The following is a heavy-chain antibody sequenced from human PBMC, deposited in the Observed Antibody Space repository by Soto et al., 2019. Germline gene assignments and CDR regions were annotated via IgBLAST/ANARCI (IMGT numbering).Heavy chain of an antibody. CDR1: GGSISSYY. D-gene: IGHD1-26*01. CDR3: ARDSRVGSAFDI. CDR2: IYYTGST. V-gene: IGHV4-59*12. J-gene: IGHJ3*02. Sequence: SETLSLTCTVSGGSISSYYWSWIRQPPGKGLEWIGYIYYTGSTNYNPSLKSRVTISVDTSKNQFSLKLSSVTAADTAVYYCARDSRVGSAFDIWGQGTMVTVS.